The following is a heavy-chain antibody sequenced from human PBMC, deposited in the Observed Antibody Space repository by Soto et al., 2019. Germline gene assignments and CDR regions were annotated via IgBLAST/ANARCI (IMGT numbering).Heavy chain of an antibody. CDR1: GFSFSSYG. D-gene: IGHD6-13*01. CDR3: ARASIFAAEYAMYV. CDR2: IWHDGSKK. J-gene: IGHJ6*02. Sequence: GVSLRLSCAASGFSFSSYGMHWVRQAPGKGLEWVAVIWHDGSKKYYADSVKGRLIISRDNSKNTLYVQINSLRAEDTAVYFCARASIFAAEYAMYVWGQGTTVTASS. V-gene: IGHV3-33*01.